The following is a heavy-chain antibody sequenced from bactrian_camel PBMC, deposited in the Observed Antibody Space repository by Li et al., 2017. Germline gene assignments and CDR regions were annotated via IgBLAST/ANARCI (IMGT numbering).Heavy chain of an antibody. Sequence: HVQLVESGGGSVQVGGSLRLSCTASGFTFDDSSMGWYRQALGNECELVSADSSDGNTFYADSVKGRFTLSVDYAKNTMYLQMNSAKPQDAAVYYCALDGTLSRVQVCPASHSYWGQGTQVTVS. J-gene: IGHJ4*01. CDR3: ALDGTLSRVQVCPASHSY. V-gene: IGHV3S55*01. CDR1: GFTFDDSS. D-gene: IGHD2*01. CDR2: DSSDGNT.